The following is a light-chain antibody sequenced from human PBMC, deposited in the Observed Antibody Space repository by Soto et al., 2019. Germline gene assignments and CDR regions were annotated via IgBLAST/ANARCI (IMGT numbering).Light chain of an antibody. V-gene: IGKV3-20*01. CDR3: HQYHSPPQT. Sequence: EIVLMQSPGTLSLSPGERATLSCRASQTMTRAYVAWYQQKPGQAPRLLIYAASYRATGISDKFSGSGSGTDFSLTISSLEPEDSAVYYCHQYHSPPQTFGQGTTVEIK. J-gene: IGKJ2*01. CDR2: AAS. CDR1: QTMTRAY.